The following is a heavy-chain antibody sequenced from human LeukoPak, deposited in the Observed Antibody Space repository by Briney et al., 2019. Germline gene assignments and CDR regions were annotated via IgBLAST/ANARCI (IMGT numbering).Heavy chain of an antibody. CDR1: GYTFNTQW. CDR2: IYPGDSDT. CDR3: ARSDYHGNSFDY. Sequence: GESLKISCKVSGYTFNTQWIGWVRQMPGKGLEWMGIIYPGDSDTKYSPSFQGQVTISADKSISTAYLQWSSLKASDTAMYYCARSDYHGNSFDYWGQGTLVTVSS. V-gene: IGHV5-51*01. J-gene: IGHJ4*02. D-gene: IGHD4-23*01.